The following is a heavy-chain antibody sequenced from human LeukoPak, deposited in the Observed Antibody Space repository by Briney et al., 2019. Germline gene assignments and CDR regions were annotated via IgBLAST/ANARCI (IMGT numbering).Heavy chain of an antibody. CDR3: ARHIGIPGLRGFDY. J-gene: IGHJ4*02. D-gene: IGHD3-16*01. V-gene: IGHV4-61*05. CDR2: IYHSGST. Sequence: SETLSLTCTVSGGSISSGDYYWSWIRQPPGKGLEWIGEIYHSGSTNSNPSLKSRVTISIDKSKNQFSLKLSSVTAADMAVYYCARHIGIPGLRGFDYWGQGTLVTVSS. CDR1: GGSISSGDYY.